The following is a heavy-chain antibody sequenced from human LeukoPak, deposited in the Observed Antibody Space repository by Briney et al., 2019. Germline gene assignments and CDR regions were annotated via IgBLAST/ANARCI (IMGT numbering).Heavy chain of an antibody. V-gene: IGHV4-4*07. CDR1: GGSISSYY. CDR2: IYTSGST. Sequence: TSETLSLTCTVSGGSISSYYWSWLRQPAGKGLEWIGRIYTSGSTNYNPSLKSRVTMSVDTSKNQFSLKLSSVTAADTAVYYCARDIYMVRGVIDYYYYYYMDVWGKGTTVTISS. D-gene: IGHD3-10*01. J-gene: IGHJ6*03. CDR3: ARDIYMVRGVIDYYYYYYMDV.